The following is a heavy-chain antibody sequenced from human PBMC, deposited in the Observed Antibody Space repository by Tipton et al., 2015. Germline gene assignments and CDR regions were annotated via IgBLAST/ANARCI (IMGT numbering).Heavy chain of an antibody. J-gene: IGHJ6*02. D-gene: IGHD6-19*01. CDR2: VYYSGST. CDR3: ARKPSGPGDYYYYGMDV. Sequence: TLSLTCTVSGASINSHYWNWIRQPPGKGLEWIGYVYYSGSTNYNPSLKSRVTISIDTSENQFSLNLTSVTAADTAVYYCARKPSGPGDYYYYGMDVWGQGTTVTVSS. CDR1: GASINSHY. V-gene: IGHV4-59*11.